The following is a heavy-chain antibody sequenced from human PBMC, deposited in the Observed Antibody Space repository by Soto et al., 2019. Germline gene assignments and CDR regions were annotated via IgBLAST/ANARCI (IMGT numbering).Heavy chain of an antibody. CDR1: GFTFSICC. CDR2: INGGGSST. Sequence: GGSLRLSCAASGFTFSICCMHWVRQAPRKGQLWVSPINGGGSSTYYADSVKGRFTISRDNSKNTLYLQMNSLRAEDTAVYYCAKKVYYYDSSGYYSPGIDYWGQGTLVTVSS. V-gene: IGHV3-23*01. D-gene: IGHD3-22*01. CDR3: AKKVYYYDSSGYYSPGIDY. J-gene: IGHJ4*02.